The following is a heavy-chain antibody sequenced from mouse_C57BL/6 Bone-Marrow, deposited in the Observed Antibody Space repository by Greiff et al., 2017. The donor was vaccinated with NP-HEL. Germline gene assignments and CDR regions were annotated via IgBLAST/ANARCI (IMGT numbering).Heavy chain of an antibody. Sequence: VQLQQSGTVLARPGASVKMSCKTSGYTFTSYWMHWVKQRPGQGLEWIGAIYPGNSDTSYNQKFKGKAKLTAVTSASTAYMELSSLTNEDSAVFVCTRDRLQSGYRYFDVWGTGTTVTVSS. V-gene: IGHV1-5*01. CDR3: TRDRLQSGYRYFDV. CDR2: IYPGNSDT. D-gene: IGHD2-13*01. J-gene: IGHJ1*03. CDR1: GYTFTSYW.